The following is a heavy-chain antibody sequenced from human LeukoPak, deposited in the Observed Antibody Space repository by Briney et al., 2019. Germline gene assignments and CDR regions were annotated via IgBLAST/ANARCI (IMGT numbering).Heavy chain of an antibody. CDR1: GFTFSSYG. CDR2: ISYDGSNK. D-gene: IGHD2-21*02. Sequence: PGRSLRLSCAASGFTFSSYGMHWVRQAPGKGLEWVAVISYDGSNKYYADSVKGRFTISRDNSKNTLYLQMNSLRAEDTAVYYCARAIPSPYCGGDCYSGAFDYWGQGTLVTVSS. J-gene: IGHJ4*02. CDR3: ARAIPSPYCGGDCYSGAFDY. V-gene: IGHV3-30*03.